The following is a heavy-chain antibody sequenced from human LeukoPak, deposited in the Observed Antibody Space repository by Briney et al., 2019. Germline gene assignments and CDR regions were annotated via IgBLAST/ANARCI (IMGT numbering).Heavy chain of an antibody. CDR1: SGSISSGDYS. J-gene: IGHJ6*03. CDR3: VRHESFYYYYTDV. Sequence: PSETLSLTCSVSSGSISSGDYSWGWIRQPPGKGLEWIGRIYYSDSVRTYYNPFLESRVSISVDTSKNQFSLKLSSVTGADTALYYCVRHESFYYYYTDVWGKGTTVTVSS. CDR2: IYYSDSVRT. V-gene: IGHV4-39*01.